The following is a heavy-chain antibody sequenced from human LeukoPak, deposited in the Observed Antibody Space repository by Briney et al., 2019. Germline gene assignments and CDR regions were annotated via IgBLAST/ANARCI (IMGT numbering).Heavy chain of an antibody. J-gene: IGHJ4*02. CDR2: ISASDGTT. D-gene: IGHD4-17*01. V-gene: IGHV1-18*01. CDR1: GYSFSNYG. CDR3: ARGGAGVTTHFSH. Sequence: ASVTVSCMASGYSFSNYGITWARQAPGQGLEYLGWISASDGTTNYAQKVQERVTMTTDTSTSTAYLELRSLRSEDTAAYYCARGGAGVTTHFSHWGQGTLVTVSS.